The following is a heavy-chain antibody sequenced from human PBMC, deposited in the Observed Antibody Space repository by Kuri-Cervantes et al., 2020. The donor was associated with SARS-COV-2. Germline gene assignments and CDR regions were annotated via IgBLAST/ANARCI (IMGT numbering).Heavy chain of an antibody. Sequence: ASVKVSCKTSGYTITNFFMHWVRQAPGQGLEWMGLITPSGDLTLYAQNFQGRFTVTRDTSTRTVFMELSSLRSEDTAVYYCAREAAVAGKNFDYWGQGTLVTVSS. D-gene: IGHD2-15*01. CDR1: GYTITNFF. V-gene: IGHV1-46*01. CDR2: ITPSGDLT. J-gene: IGHJ4*02. CDR3: AREAAVAGKNFDY.